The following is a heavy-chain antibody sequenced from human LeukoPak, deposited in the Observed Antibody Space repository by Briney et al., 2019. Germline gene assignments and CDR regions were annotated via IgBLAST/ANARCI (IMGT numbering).Heavy chain of an antibody. CDR3: ASGRLLLSCRFFDY. Sequence: PSQTLSLTCTVSGGSLSSGGYYWSWIRQHPGKGLEWIGYIYYSGSTYYNPSLKSRVTISVDTSKNQFSLKLSSVTAADTAVYYCASGRLLLSCRFFDYWGQGTLVTVSS. J-gene: IGHJ4*02. CDR2: IYYSGST. CDR1: GGSLSSGGYY. V-gene: IGHV4-31*03. D-gene: IGHD3-22*01.